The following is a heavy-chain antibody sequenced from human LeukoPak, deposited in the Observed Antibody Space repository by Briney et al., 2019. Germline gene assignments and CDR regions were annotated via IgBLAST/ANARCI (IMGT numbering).Heavy chain of an antibody. CDR3: AKDQDIVVVVAGSFDY. V-gene: IGHV3-30*02. CDR1: GFTFSSYG. J-gene: IGHJ4*02. CDR2: IRYDGSNK. Sequence: GGSLRLSCAASGFTFSSYGMHWVRQAPGKGLEWVAFIRYDGSNKYYADSVKGRFTISRDNSKNTLYLQMNSLRAEDTAVFYCAKDQDIVVVVAGSFDYWGQGTLVTVSS. D-gene: IGHD2-15*01.